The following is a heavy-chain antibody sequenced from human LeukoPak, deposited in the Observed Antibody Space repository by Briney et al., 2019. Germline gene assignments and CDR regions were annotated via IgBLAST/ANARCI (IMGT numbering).Heavy chain of an antibody. D-gene: IGHD3-10*01. J-gene: IGHJ4*02. Sequence: PGGPLRLSCAAPGFTFSSYSMNWVRQAPGKGLEWVSYISSSSSTIYYADSVKGRFTFSRDNAKNSLYLQMNSLRAEDTAVYYCATNTDYYGSGSYRLDYWGQGTLVTVSS. CDR1: GFTFSSYS. CDR3: ATNTDYYGSGSYRLDY. CDR2: ISSSSSTI. V-gene: IGHV3-48*01.